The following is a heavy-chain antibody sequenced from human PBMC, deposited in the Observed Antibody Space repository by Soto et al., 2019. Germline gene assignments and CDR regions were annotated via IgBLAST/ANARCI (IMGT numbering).Heavy chain of an antibody. CDR1: GFTFSSYA. Sequence: EVQLLESGGGLVQPGGSLRLSCAASGFTFSSYAMSWVRQAPGKGLEWVSTISASGGSTYYADSVKGRFTISRDNSKNMLYLQMNSRRVEDTAVCYCAKARWEGYGRDVWGQGTMVTVSS. V-gene: IGHV3-23*01. J-gene: IGHJ6*02. D-gene: IGHD1-26*01. CDR3: AKARWEGYGRDV. CDR2: ISASGGST.